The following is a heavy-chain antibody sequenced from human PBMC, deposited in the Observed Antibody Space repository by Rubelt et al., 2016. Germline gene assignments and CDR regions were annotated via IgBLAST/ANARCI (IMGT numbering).Heavy chain of an antibody. J-gene: IGHJ4*02. CDR2: MYYSGST. Sequence: QLQLEESGPGLVKPSETLSLTCPVSGGSISSSSYYWGWIRQPPGQGLEWIGSMYYSGSTYSNPSFQSPVTISVDTSKSQCALRRGSVTAADTAVYYCARDEPAALVDYWGQGTLVTVSS. CDR1: GGSISSSSYY. CDR3: ARDEPAALVDY. V-gene: IGHV4-39*07. D-gene: IGHD6-13*01.